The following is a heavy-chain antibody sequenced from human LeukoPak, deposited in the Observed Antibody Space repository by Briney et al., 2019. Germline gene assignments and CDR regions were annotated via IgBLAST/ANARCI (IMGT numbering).Heavy chain of an antibody. CDR3: ARDSSYYDSSGYWGVFDY. D-gene: IGHD3-22*01. V-gene: IGHV3-7*01. Sequence: GGSLRLSCAASGFTFSSYWMSWVRQAPGKGLEWVANIKQNGSEKYYVDSVKGRFTISRDNAKNSLYLQMNSLRAEDTAVYYCARDSSYYDSSGYWGVFDYWGQGTLVTVSS. CDR1: GFTFSSYW. J-gene: IGHJ4*02. CDR2: IKQNGSEK.